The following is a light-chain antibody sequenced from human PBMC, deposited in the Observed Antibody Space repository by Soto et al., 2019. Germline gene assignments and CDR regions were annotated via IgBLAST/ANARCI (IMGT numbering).Light chain of an antibody. CDR3: QQYTSPPTT. J-gene: IGKJ5*01. CDR2: GAS. Sequence: EIVLTQTPATLSSSPGERFTLSCRASQTVSSNYLDWCQQRHGQAPRXXIYGASTRAAGIPDRFSGSVYGTAGTLNISRLETEDAEVYVCQQYTSPPTTFGQGTRREIK. CDR1: QTVSSNY. V-gene: IGKV3-20*01.